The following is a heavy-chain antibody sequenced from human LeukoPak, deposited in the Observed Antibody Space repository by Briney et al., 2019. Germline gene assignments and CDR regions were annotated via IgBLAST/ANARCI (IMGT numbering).Heavy chain of an antibody. V-gene: IGHV3-7*01. D-gene: IGHD4-11*01. CDR2: MNADGSEK. CDR1: GFGFSNYW. Sequence: GGSLRLSCAASGFGFSNYWMSWVRQAPGKGLEWVANMNADGSEKNYFDSVKGRFTISRDNAQDSLYLQMNSLRAEDTAVYYCAGDRGYSNFDYWGQGTLLTVSS. J-gene: IGHJ4*02. CDR3: AGDRGYSNFDY.